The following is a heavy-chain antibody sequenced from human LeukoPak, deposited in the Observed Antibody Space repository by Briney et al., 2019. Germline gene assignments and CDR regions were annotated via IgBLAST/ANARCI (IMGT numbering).Heavy chain of an antibody. J-gene: IGHJ3*01. CDR3: ARGRPNYGGYAFDAFDV. Sequence: GASVKVSCKASGYTFNLYYMHWVRQAPGQGLEWMGWIHPDSGGTKSAQKFQGSVTITRDASINTVYMELRSLTSDDTAVYYCARGRPNYGGYAFDAFDVWGQGTMVTVSS. CDR2: IHPDSGGT. V-gene: IGHV1-2*02. D-gene: IGHD4-23*01. CDR1: GYTFNLYY.